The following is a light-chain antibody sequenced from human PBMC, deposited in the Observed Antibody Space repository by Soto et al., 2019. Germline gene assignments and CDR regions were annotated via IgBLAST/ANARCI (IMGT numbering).Light chain of an antibody. CDR3: QQYTGPPTT. Sequence: EIMWSQTPVTLSVSAVERATLSCRASQTVSSNYLAWCQQRPGQAPRLLIYGASTRAAGIPDRFSGSGSGTDFTLTITRLEPEDSAVYFCQQYTGPPTTFGQGTRLEIK. J-gene: IGKJ5*01. CDR2: GAS. CDR1: QTVSSNY. V-gene: IGKV3-20*01.